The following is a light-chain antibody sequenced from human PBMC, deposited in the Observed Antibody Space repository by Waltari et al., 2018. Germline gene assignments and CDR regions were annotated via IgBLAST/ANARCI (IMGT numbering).Light chain of an antibody. V-gene: IGLV2-11*01. J-gene: IGLJ3*02. Sequence: QSALTQPRSLSGSPGQSVTISCTGTFSDFTASDHVSWYQQHPGKAPKLITYGVTERPAGVPHRFSGSNAGDTASLTISGLQADDEADYDCCSYAGSYTWVFGGGTKLTVL. CDR1: FSDFTASDH. CDR2: GVT. CDR3: CSYAGSYTWV.